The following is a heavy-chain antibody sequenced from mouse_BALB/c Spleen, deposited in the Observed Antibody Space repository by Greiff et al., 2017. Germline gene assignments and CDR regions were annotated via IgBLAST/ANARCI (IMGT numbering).Heavy chain of an antibody. V-gene: IGHV6-6*02. CDR2: IRLKSNNYAT. CDR1: GFTFSNYW. J-gene: IGHJ2*01. D-gene: IGHD1-1*01. Sequence: EVKLQESGGGLVQPGGSMKLSCVASGFTFSNYWMNWVRQSPEKGLEWVAEIRLKSNNYATHYAVSVKGRFTISRDDSKSSVYLQMNNLRAEDTGIYYCTRLYNYDEGTYYFDYWGQGTTLTVSS. CDR3: TRLYNYDEGTYYFDY.